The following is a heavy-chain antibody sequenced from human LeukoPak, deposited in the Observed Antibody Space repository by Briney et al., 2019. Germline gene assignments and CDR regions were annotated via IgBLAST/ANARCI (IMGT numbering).Heavy chain of an antibody. CDR3: ASLHPGDY. V-gene: IGHV3-21*01. CDR2: ISSSSVYI. CDR1: GFTFSSYS. Sequence: GGSLRLSCAASGFTFSSYSMTWVRQAPGKGLEWVSSISSSSVYIYYADSVKGRFTIFRDNAKKSMYLQMNSLRAEDTAVYFCASLHPGDYWGQGTLVTVSS. J-gene: IGHJ4*02.